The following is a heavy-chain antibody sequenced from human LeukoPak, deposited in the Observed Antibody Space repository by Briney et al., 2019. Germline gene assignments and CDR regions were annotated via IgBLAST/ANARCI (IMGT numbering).Heavy chain of an antibody. D-gene: IGHD2-2*01. CDR2: GTPNSVGP. Sequence: SGKCSCKASGYTSTCQDIHSARHAPGQGLEWMGWGTPNSVGPNYAQKFHCRATITTDTSSTTAYMKRRTVRSDDRAVYYCARDLSDDVVPAASGFDPWGQGTLVTVSS. CDR3: ARDLSDDVVPAASGFDP. V-gene: IGHV1-2*02. J-gene: IGHJ5*02. CDR1: GYTSTCQD.